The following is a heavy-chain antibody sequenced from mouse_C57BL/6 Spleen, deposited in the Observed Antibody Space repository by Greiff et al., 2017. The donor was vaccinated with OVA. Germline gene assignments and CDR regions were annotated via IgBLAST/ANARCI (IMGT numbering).Heavy chain of an antibody. Sequence: QVQLKESGPGLVAPSQSLSITCTVSGFSLTSYGVSWVRQPPGKGLEWLGVIWGDGSTNYHSALISRLSISKDNSQSQVFLKLNSQQTDDTATYYCAKPGEITTVVATPYYAMDYWGQGTSVTVSS. CDR2: IWGDGST. V-gene: IGHV2-3*01. D-gene: IGHD1-1*01. J-gene: IGHJ4*01. CDR3: AKPGEITTVVATPYYAMDY. CDR1: GFSLTSYG.